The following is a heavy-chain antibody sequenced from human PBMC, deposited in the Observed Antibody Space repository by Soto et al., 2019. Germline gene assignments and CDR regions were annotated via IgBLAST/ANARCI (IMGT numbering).Heavy chain of an antibody. CDR1: GYTFTSYA. D-gene: IGHD3-16*02. J-gene: IGHJ4*02. V-gene: IGHV1-3*01. CDR2: INAGNGNT. Sequence: QVQLVQSGAEVKKPGASVKVSCKASGYTFTSYAMHWVRQAPGQGLEWMGWINAGNGNTKYSQKFQGRVTITRDTSASTAFMELSSLRSEDTAVYYCARGGPLYDYIWGSYRYGIDYWGQGTLVTVSS. CDR3: ARGGPLYDYIWGSYRYGIDY.